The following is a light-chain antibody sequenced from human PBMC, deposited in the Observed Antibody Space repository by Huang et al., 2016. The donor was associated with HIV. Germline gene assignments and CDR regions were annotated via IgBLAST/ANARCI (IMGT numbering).Light chain of an antibody. Sequence: EIVMTQSPATLSVSPGERATLSCGASQSISANLAWYQQKPGQAPRLLIYGASSRGTDIPARFSGRWSGTDFPLTLSSLQSEDFAVYYCQQYYNWPLTFGGGTKVEMK. CDR3: QQYYNWPLT. CDR2: GAS. V-gene: IGKV3-15*01. CDR1: QSISAN. J-gene: IGKJ4*01.